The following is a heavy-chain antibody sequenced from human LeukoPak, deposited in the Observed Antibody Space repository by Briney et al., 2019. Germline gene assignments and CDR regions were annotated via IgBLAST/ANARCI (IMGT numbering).Heavy chain of an antibody. CDR2: ISSSGGST. J-gene: IGHJ4*02. V-gene: IGHV3-23*01. CDR1: GFTFSSDA. Sequence: GGSLRLSCAASGFTFSSDAMSWVRQTPGKGLEWVSAISSSGGSTYYADSVKGRFTISRDNSKNTLYVQVNSLGTEDTAAYYCAKGSYYDSSGSFYFDYWGQGTLVTVSS. D-gene: IGHD3-22*01. CDR3: AKGSYYDSSGSFYFDY.